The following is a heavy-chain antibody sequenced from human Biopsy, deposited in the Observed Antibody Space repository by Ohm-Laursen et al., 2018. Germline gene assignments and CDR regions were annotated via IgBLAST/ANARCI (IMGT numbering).Heavy chain of an antibody. CDR1: GFIFKSYG. J-gene: IGHJ4*02. D-gene: IGHD1-26*01. V-gene: IGHV3-33*01. CDR3: ARDRREHYQFDH. CDR2: IWYDGSDQ. Sequence: SLRLSCTASGFIFKSYGMHWVRQAPGKGLEWVALIWYDGSDQYYADSVKGRFTISRDNSKNTVYLQMNSLRAEDTAVCYCARDRREHYQFDHWGQGTRVTVSS.